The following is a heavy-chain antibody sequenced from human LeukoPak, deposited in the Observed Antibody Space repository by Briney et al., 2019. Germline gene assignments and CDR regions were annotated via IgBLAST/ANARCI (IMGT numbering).Heavy chain of an antibody. Sequence: TSETLSLTCTVSGGSISSYYWSWIRQPPGKGLEWIGYIYYNGSTNYNPSLKSRVTISVDTSRNQFSLKLSSVTAADTAVYYCARDEEYFQHWGQGTLVTVSS. CDR1: GGSISSYY. V-gene: IGHV4-59*01. CDR3: ARDEEYFQH. CDR2: IYYNGST. J-gene: IGHJ1*01.